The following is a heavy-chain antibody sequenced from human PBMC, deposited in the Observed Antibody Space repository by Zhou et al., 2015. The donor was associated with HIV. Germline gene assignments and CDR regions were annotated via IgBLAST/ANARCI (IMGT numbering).Heavy chain of an antibody. CDR3: ARAGDSSGLWAFDI. Sequence: SSYAISWVRQAPGQGLEWMGGIIPIFGTANYAQKFQGRVTITADKSTSTAYMELSSLRSEDTAVYYCARAGDSSGLWAFDIWGQGTMVTVSS. D-gene: IGHD6-19*01. V-gene: IGHV1-69*06. J-gene: IGHJ3*02. CDR2: IIPIFGTA. CDR1: SSYA.